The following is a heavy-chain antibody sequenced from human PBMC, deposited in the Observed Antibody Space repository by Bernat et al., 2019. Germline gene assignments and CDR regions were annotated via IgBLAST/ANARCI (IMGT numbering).Heavy chain of an antibody. J-gene: IGHJ3*02. CDR1: GFTFSSYS. CDR2: ISSSSSYI. Sequence: EVQLVESGGGLVKPGGSLRLSCAASGFTFSSYSMNWVRQAPGKGLEWVSSISSSSSYIYYADSVKGRFTISRDNAKNSLYLQMNSLGAEDTAVYYCASPADPWGRAFDIWGQGTMVTVSS. V-gene: IGHV3-21*01. CDR3: ASPADPWGRAFDI. D-gene: IGHD3-16*01.